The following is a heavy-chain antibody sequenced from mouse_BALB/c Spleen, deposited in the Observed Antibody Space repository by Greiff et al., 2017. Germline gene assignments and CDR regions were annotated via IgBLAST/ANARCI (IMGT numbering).Heavy chain of an antibody. J-gene: IGHJ3*01. V-gene: IGHV5-17*02. D-gene: IGHD2-10*02. CDR2: ISSGSSTI. CDR1: GFTFSSFG. CDR3: ARSYGNYVFAY. Sequence: EVHLVESGGGLVKPGGSLKLSCAASGFTFSSFGMHWVRQAPEKGLEWVAYISSGSSTIYYADTVKGRFTISRDNPKNTLFLQMTSLRSEDTAMYYCARSYGNYVFAYWGQGTLVTVSA.